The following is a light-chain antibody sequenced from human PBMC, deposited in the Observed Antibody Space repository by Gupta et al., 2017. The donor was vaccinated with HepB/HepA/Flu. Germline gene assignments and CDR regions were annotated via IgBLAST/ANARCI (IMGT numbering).Light chain of an antibody. V-gene: IGKV1-39*01. Sequence: DIQMTQSPSSLSASVGDRVTITCWASQSISSYLNWYQQKPGKAPKLLIYSASRCQSGLPYPFTITPSPTSFPLTIILLQPQYFSTYYFPPSYSTHIFAAGTKVEIK. CDR2: SAS. J-gene: IGKJ4*01. CDR3: PPSYSTHI. CDR1: QSISSY.